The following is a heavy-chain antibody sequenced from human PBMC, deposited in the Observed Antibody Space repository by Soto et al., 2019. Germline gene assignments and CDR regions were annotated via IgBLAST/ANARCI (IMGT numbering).Heavy chain of an antibody. Sequence: QVQLVQSGGEVKKPGASVKVSCQASGYTFSDYAISWVRQAPGQGLEWMGWISASTRNTDQAQNFQRTFISSLDTSTNSSYMELSSLRSDDAAVYYCVRCYCSVGSGYACSHFDRWGRGTLGCVSS. J-gene: IGHJ2*01. CDR1: GYTFSDYA. CDR2: ISASTRNT. V-gene: IGHV1-18*01. CDR3: VRCYCSVGSGYACSHFDR. D-gene: IGHD2-15*01.